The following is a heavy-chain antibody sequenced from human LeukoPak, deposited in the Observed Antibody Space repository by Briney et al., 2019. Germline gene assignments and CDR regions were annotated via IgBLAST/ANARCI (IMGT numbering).Heavy chain of an antibody. V-gene: IGHV5-51*01. CDR3: ARSYGDYWFNY. D-gene: IGHD4-17*01. CDR1: GYSFTSYW. CDR2: IYPGDSDT. J-gene: IGHJ4*02. Sequence: GESLKISCKGSGYSFTSYWISWVRQMPGKGLEWMGIIYPGDSDTRYSPSFQGQVTISADKSTNTAYLQWSSLKASDTAMYYCARSYGDYWFNYWGQGTLVTVSS.